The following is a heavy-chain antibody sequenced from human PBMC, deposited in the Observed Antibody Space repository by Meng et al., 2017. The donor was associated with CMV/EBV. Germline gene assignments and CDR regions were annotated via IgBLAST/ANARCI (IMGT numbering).Heavy chain of an antibody. V-gene: IGHV3-49*04. CDR2: IRSKAYGGTT. CDR1: SLTIGDCA. J-gene: IGHJ4*02. Sequence: PSLTIGDCAMSWGRQAPGKGLEWVGFIRSKAYGGTTEYAASVKGRFTISRDDSKSIAYLQMNSLKTEDTAVSYCTRASWWELLPYFDYWGQGTLVTVSS. CDR3: TRASWWELLPYFDY. D-gene: IGHD1-26*01.